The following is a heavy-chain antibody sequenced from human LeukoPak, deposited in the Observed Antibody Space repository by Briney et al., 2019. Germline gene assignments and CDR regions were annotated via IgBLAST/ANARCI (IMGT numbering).Heavy chain of an antibody. CDR2: IRYGGSNK. V-gene: IGHV3-30*02. CDR1: GFTFSSYG. D-gene: IGHD6-13*01. CDR3: AYSSSWYGFDY. J-gene: IGHJ4*02. Sequence: PGGSLRLSCAASGFTFSSYGMHWVRQAPGKGLEWVAFIRYGGSNKYYADSVKGRFTISRDNSKNTLYLQMNSLRAKDTAVYYGAYSSSWYGFDYWGQGTLVTVSS.